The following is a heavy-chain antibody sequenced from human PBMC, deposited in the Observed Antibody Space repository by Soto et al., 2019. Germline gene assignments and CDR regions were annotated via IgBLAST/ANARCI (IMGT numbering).Heavy chain of an antibody. J-gene: IGHJ6*02. CDR3: ARDLRQQLDFYGMDV. D-gene: IGHD6-13*01. V-gene: IGHV4-31*03. Sequence: PSETLSLTCTVSGGSISSGGYYWSWIRQHPGKGLEWIGYIYYSGSTYYNPSLKSRVTISVDTSKNQFSLKLSSLTAADTAVYYCARDLRQQLDFYGMDVWGQGTTVTVYS. CDR1: GGSISSGGYY. CDR2: IYYSGST.